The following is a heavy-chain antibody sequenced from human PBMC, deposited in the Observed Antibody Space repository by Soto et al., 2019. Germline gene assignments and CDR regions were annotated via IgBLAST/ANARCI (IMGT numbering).Heavy chain of an antibody. D-gene: IGHD3-22*01. CDR3: AAVRPYYYDSSGYSQEYYFDL. CDR2: IVVGSGNT. J-gene: IGHJ2*01. Sequence: ASVKVSCKASGFTFTSSAVQWVRQARGQRLEWIGWIVVGSGNTNYAQKFQERVTITRDMSTSTAYMELSSLRSEDTAVYYCAAVRPYYYDSSGYSQEYYFDLWGRGTLVTVSS. V-gene: IGHV1-58*01. CDR1: GFTFTSSA.